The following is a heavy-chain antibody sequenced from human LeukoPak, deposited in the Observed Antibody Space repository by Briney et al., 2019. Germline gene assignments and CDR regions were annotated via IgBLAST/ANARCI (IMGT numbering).Heavy chain of an antibody. J-gene: IGHJ3*02. CDR3: ASPQKYSSSSDAFDI. V-gene: IGHV3-23*01. CDR2: ISVGGTTT. Sequence: GGSLRLSCVASGFTFSNYAMSWIRQAPGKGLEWVSSISVGGTTTYYADSVKGRFSISRDNSENTLYLQMNGLRSDDTAVYYCASPQKYSSSSDAFDIWGQGTMVTVSS. CDR1: GFTFSNYA. D-gene: IGHD6-6*01.